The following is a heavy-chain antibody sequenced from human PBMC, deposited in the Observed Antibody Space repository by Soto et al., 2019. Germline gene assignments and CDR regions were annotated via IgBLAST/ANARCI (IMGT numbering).Heavy chain of an antibody. Sequence: QVQLVESGGGVVQPGRSLRLSCAVSEIIFSGYGMHWVRQAPGKGLEWVAVIRFDGSNIHYADSVKGRFTISRDNSKNTLYLKRDSRRAEDRAVYFCARDGVGGTVFFGYLDYWGRGALVTVSS. J-gene: IGHJ4*02. V-gene: IGHV3-33*01. CDR1: EIIFSGYG. CDR2: IRFDGSNI. D-gene: IGHD1-26*01. CDR3: ARDGVGGTVFFGYLDY.